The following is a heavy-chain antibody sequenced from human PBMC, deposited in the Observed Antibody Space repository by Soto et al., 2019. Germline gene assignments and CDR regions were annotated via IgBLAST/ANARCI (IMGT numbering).Heavy chain of an antibody. Sequence: QLQLQESGPGLVKPSETLSLPCTVSGGSISSSSYYWGWIRQPPGKGLEWIGSIDYSGSTYSNPSLKSRVTISVDTSKNQFSLKLSSVTAADTAVYYCARHPLELTWYDYWGQGTLVTVSS. CDR3: ARHPLELTWYDY. CDR2: IDYSGST. CDR1: GGSISSSSYY. D-gene: IGHD1-7*01. J-gene: IGHJ4*02. V-gene: IGHV4-39*01.